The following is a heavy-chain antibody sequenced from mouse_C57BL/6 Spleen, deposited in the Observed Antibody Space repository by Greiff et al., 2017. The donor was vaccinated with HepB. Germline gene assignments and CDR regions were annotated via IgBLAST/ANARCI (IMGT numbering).Heavy chain of an antibody. CDR1: GFTFSSYA. CDR2: ISDGGSYT. Sequence: EVHLVESGGGLVKPGGSLKLSCAASGFTFSSYAMSWVRQTPEKRLGWVATISDGGSYTYYPDNVKGRFTISRDNAKNNLYLQMSHLKSEDTAMYYCAREGHYGSSPGRFDVWGTGTTVTVSS. CDR3: AREGHYGSSPGRFDV. D-gene: IGHD1-1*01. J-gene: IGHJ1*03. V-gene: IGHV5-4*01.